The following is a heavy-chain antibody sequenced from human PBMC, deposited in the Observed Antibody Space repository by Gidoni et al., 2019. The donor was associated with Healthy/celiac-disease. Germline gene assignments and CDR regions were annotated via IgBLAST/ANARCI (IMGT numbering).Heavy chain of an antibody. CDR2: IYVLGTS. CDR3: ARHRERNYGDLFDL. CDR1: GGSVSSNSFP. D-gene: IGHD4-17*01. V-gene: IGHV4-39*01. J-gene: IGHJ5*02. Sequence: QLQLQESGPGLVKPAETLALTRICSGGSVSSNSFPWGWVRQPPGKARGWLGPIYVLGTSYYNPSLTSRLTISIDTSKDQFSLRLSSVTATDTAVYYCARHRERNYGDLFDLWCQGTRVTVTT.